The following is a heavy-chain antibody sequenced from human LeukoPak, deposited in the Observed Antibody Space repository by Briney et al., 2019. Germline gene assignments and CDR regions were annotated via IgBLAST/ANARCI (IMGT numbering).Heavy chain of an antibody. D-gene: IGHD3-16*01. CDR2: INSDGSST. CDR3: AKKGGPGSFDP. CDR1: GFTFSSNW. Sequence: GGSLRLSCAASGFTFSSNWMPWVRQAPGKGLVWVSRINSDGSSTSYADSVKGRFTISRDNAKNTLYLQMNSLRAEDTAVYYCAKKGGPGSFDPWGQRTLVTVSS. V-gene: IGHV3-74*01. J-gene: IGHJ5*02.